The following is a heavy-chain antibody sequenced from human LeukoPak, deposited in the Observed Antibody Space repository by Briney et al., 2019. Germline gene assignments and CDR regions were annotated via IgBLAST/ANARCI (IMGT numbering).Heavy chain of an antibody. V-gene: IGHV4-30-4*08. Sequence: SETLSLTCTVSGGSISSGDYYWSWIRQPPGKGLEWIGYIYCSGSTYYSPSLKSRVTISVDTSKTQFSLKLSSVTAADTAVYYCARGTYYDILTGSSWYFDYWGQGTLVTVSS. CDR2: IYCSGST. D-gene: IGHD3-9*01. CDR3: ARGTYYDILTGSSWYFDY. J-gene: IGHJ4*02. CDR1: GGSISSGDYY.